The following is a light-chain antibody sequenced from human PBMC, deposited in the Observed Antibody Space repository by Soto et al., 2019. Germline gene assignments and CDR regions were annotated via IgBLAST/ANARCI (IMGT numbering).Light chain of an antibody. CDR1: SSNIGSNT. J-gene: IGLJ2*01. V-gene: IGLV1-44*01. CDR3: AAWDGSRNGWV. Sequence: QSVLTQAPSASGTPGQRVTISCSGSSSNIGSNTVSWYQQLPGTAPKLLIYSNDQRPSGVPDRFSGSKSGTSASLAIGGLQSEDEADYYCAAWDGSRNGWVFGGGTKLTVL. CDR2: SND.